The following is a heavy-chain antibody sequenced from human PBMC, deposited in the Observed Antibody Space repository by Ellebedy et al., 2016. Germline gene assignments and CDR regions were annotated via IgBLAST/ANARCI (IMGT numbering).Heavy chain of an antibody. CDR1: GFTFSNYY. CDR3: VRAGLNYDFWTGSNWFDP. CDR2: IKQDGSEK. D-gene: IGHD3-3*01. Sequence: GESLKISCAASGFTFSNYYMSWVRQDPGKGLEGLEWLANIKQDGSEKYYADSVKGRFTISRDNTENSLYLQMNGLRAEDTAVYYCVRAGLNYDFWTGSNWFDPWGQGTLVTVSS. V-gene: IGHV3-7*04. J-gene: IGHJ5*02.